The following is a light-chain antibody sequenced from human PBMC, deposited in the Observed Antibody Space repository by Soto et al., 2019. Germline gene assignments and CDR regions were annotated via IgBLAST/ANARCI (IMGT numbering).Light chain of an antibody. CDR3: SSYRSGSTKI. V-gene: IGLV2-14*01. CDR1: SSDIGGYKY. J-gene: IGLJ1*01. Sequence: QSALTQPASVSGSPGQSITISCTGTSSDIGGYKYVSWYQQYPGKAPKLMIYEVNYRPSGVSNRFSGSKSGNTASLTISGLQAEDEADYYCSSYRSGSTKIFGSGTKATVL. CDR2: EVN.